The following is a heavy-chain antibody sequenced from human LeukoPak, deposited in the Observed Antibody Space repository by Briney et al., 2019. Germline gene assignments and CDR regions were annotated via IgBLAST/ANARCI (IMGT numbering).Heavy chain of an antibody. CDR3: ARVDSPIAAAVWFDP. CDR1: GYTFTSYY. J-gene: IGHJ5*02. D-gene: IGHD6-13*01. Sequence: ASVKVSCKASGYTFTSYYMHWVRQAPGQGLEWMGWISAYNGNTNYAQKLQGRVTMTTDTSTSTAYMELRSLRSDDTAVYYCARVDSPIAAAVWFDPWGQGTLVTVSS. V-gene: IGHV1-18*04. CDR2: ISAYNGNT.